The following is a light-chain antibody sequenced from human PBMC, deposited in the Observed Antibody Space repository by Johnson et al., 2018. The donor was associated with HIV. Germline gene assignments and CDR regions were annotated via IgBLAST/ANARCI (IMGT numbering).Light chain of an antibody. CDR3: GTWDSSLSAGGV. V-gene: IGLV1-44*01. J-gene: IGLJ1*01. CDR1: SSNIGSNT. CDR2: RNN. Sequence: QSVLTKPPSASGTPGQRVTISCSGSSSNIGSNTVNWYQQLPGTAPKLLIYRNNQRPSGVPDRSSGSKSGTSATLGITGLQTGDEADYYCGTWDSSLSAGGVFGTGTKVTVL.